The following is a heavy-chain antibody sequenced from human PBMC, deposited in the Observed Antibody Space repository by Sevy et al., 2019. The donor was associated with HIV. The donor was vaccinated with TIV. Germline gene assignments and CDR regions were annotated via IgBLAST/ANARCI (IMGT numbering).Heavy chain of an antibody. D-gene: IGHD2-15*01. J-gene: IGHJ3*02. Sequence: GESLKISCKGSGYSFTSYWIGWVRQMPGKGLEWMGIIYPGDSETRSRPSFQGQVTISADKSISTAYLQWSSLKASDTAMYYCARRCSGGSCYDAFDIWGQRTMVTVSS. CDR1: GYSFTSYW. CDR2: IYPGDSET. CDR3: ARRCSGGSCYDAFDI. V-gene: IGHV5-51*01.